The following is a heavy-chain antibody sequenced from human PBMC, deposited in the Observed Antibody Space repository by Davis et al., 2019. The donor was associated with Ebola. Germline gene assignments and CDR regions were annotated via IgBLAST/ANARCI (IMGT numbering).Heavy chain of an antibody. D-gene: IGHD3-10*01. CDR2: IYSGGST. V-gene: IGHV3-53*04. J-gene: IGHJ5*02. Sequence: GESLKISCAASGFTVSSNYMNWVRQAPGKGLEWVSVIYSGGSTYYADSVKGRFTISRHNSKNTLYLQMNSLRAEDTAVYYCARDAISGGFDPWGQGTLVTVSS. CDR1: GFTVSSNY. CDR3: ARDAISGGFDP.